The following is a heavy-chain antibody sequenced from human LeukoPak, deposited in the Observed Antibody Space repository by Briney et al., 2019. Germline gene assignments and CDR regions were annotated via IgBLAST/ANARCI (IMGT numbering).Heavy chain of an antibody. CDR2: ISSGGSTI. CDR1: GFTFSDYY. V-gene: IGHV3-11*01. CDR3: ARRAAAGRCLDY. D-gene: IGHD6-13*01. J-gene: IGHJ4*02. Sequence: PGGSLRLSCAVSGFTFSDYYMSWIRRAPGKGLEWVSYISSGGSTISHADSVKGRFTISRDNAENSLYLQMNSLRAEDTAVYYCARRAAAGRCLDYWGQGTLVTVSS.